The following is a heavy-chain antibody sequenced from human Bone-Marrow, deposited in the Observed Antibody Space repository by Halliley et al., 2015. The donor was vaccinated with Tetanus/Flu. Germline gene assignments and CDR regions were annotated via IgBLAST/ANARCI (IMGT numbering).Heavy chain of an antibody. V-gene: IGHV3-23*01. Sequence: ASTYYADSVKGRFAISRDNSKNTLYLQMNNLRAEDTALYYCAKRGGKEVAGLYCTSTSCSLGYWGPGTLVTVSS. D-gene: IGHD2-2*01. CDR2: AST. J-gene: IGHJ4*02. CDR3: AKRGGKEVAGLYCTSTSCSLGY.